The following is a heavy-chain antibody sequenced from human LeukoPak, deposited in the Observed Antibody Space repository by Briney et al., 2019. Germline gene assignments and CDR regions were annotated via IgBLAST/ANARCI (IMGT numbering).Heavy chain of an antibody. Sequence: ASVKVSCKASGYIFTSYYMHWVRQAPGQGLEWMGVSNPSGVGTNYAQKFQGRVTMTRDTSTTTVYMELSSLRSEDTAVYYCAREESGGYFDYWGQGTLVTVSS. J-gene: IGHJ4*02. CDR3: AREESGGYFDY. CDR1: GYIFTSYY. D-gene: IGHD2-8*02. CDR2: SNPSGVGT. V-gene: IGHV1-46*01.